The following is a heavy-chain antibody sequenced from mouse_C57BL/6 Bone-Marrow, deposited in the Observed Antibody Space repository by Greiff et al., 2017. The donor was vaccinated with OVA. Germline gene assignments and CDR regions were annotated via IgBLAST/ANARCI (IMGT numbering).Heavy chain of an antibody. Sequence: QVQLKQSGAELARPGASVKLSCKASGYTFTSYGISWVKQRTGQGLEWIGEIYPRSGNTYYNEKFKGKATLTVDKSSSTAYMQLRSLTSEVSAVAICAKERINWDLAYWGRGTLVTVSA. V-gene: IGHV1-81*01. D-gene: IGHD4-1*02. CDR1: GYTFTSYG. CDR3: AKERINWDLAY. CDR2: IYPRSGNT. J-gene: IGHJ3*01.